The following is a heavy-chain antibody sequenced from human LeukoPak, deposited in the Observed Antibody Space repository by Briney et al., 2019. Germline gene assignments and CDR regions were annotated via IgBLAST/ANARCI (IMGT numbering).Heavy chain of an antibody. V-gene: IGHV1-8*02. CDR2: MNPNSGNT. J-gene: IGHJ5*02. CDR1: GGTFSSYA. CDR3: ARRPITMRSGFDP. D-gene: IGHD3-10*01. Sequence: ASVKVSCKASGGTFSSYAISWVRQATGQGLEWMGWMNPNSGNTGYAQKFQGRVTMTRNTSISTAYMELSSLRSEDTAVYYCARRPITMRSGFDPWGQGTLVTVSS.